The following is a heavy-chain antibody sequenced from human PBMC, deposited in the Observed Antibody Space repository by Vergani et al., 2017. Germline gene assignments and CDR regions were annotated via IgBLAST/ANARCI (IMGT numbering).Heavy chain of an antibody. CDR3: AKRGALYYYDSSGYYNILGKVTDWYFDL. V-gene: IGHV3-23*01. CDR1: GFTFSSYA. D-gene: IGHD3-22*01. CDR2: ISGSGGST. Sequence: EVQLLESGGGLVQPGGSLRLSCAASGFTFSSYAMSWVRQAPGKGLEWVSAISGSGGSTYYADSVKGRFTISRDNSKNTLYLQMNSLRAEDTAVYYCAKRGALYYYDSSGYYNILGKVTDWYFDLCGRGTLVTVSS. J-gene: IGHJ2*01.